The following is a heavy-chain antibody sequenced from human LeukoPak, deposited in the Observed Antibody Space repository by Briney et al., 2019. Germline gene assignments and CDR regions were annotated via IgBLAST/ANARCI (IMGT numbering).Heavy chain of an antibody. V-gene: IGHV3-13*01. CDR2: IGTAGDT. D-gene: IGHD3-10*01. J-gene: IGHJ3*02. CDR1: GFTFSSYA. CDR3: ARALEGYYGSGSSLAFDI. Sequence: GGSLRLSCAASGFTFSSYAMSWVRQAPGKGLEWVSAIGTAGDTYYPGSVKGRFTISRENAKNSLYLQMNSLRAEDTAVYYCARALEGYYGSGSSLAFDIWGQGTMVTVSS.